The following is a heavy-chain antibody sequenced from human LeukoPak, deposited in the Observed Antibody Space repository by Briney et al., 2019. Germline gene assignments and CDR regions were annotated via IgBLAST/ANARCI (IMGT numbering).Heavy chain of an antibody. Sequence: GASVKDSCKASGYTFINYYMHWVRQAPGQGVAWMGIINPSGGSAYYAQKFQGRVTMTSDVSTSTFHMELSSMRSEDTAVYYCARPVDTASLVNWGQGTLVTVSS. V-gene: IGHV1-46*01. CDR3: ARPVDTASLVN. CDR1: GYTFINYY. D-gene: IGHD5-18*01. CDR2: INPSGGSA. J-gene: IGHJ4*02.